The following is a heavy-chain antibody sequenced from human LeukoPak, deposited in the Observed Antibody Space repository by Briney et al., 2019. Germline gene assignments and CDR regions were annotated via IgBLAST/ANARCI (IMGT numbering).Heavy chain of an antibody. CDR3: AKPRDSIVGTTTPTRLATLDI. CDR1: GFTFSSNA. Sequence: GGSLRPSCAASGFTFSSNAMGWVRQAPGKGLEWVSAISTGGGSTYYADSVKGRFTISRDNPNNTLYLQMNNLRAEDTAVYYCAKPRDSIVGTTTPTRLATLDIWGQGTMVTVSS. CDR2: ISTGGGST. D-gene: IGHD1-26*01. J-gene: IGHJ3*02. V-gene: IGHV3-23*01.